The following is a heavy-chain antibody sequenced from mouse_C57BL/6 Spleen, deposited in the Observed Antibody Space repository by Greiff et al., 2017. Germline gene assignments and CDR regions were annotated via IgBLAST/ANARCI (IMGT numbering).Heavy chain of an antibody. D-gene: IGHD1-1*01. J-gene: IGHJ1*03. V-gene: IGHV1-42*01. CDR1: GYSFTGYY. CDR3: ARHYGSSYVGWYFDV. Sequence: VQLKESGPELVKPGASVKISCKASGYSFTGYYMNWVKQSPEKSLEWIGEINPSTGGTTYNQKFKAKATLTVDKSSSTAYMQLKSLTSEDSAVYYCARHYGSSYVGWYFDVWGTGTTVTVSS. CDR2: INPSTGGT.